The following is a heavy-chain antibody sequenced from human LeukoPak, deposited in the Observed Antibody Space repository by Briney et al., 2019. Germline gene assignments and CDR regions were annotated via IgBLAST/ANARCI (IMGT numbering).Heavy chain of an antibody. CDR1: GYTFSSHG. Sequence: ASVKVSCKASGYTFSSHGVSWVRQAPGQGLEWMGWINPNSGGTNYAQKFQGRVTMTRDTSISTAYMELSRLRSDDTAVYYCARDFPYDSSGYYGYWGQGTLVTVSS. CDR3: ARDFPYDSSGYYGY. CDR2: INPNSGGT. V-gene: IGHV1-2*02. D-gene: IGHD3-22*01. J-gene: IGHJ4*02.